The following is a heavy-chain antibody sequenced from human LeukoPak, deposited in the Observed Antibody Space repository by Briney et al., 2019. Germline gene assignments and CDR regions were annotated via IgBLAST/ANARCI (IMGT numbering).Heavy chain of an antibody. CDR1: GFTVSSNY. V-gene: IGHV3-66*01. D-gene: IGHD3-22*01. CDR2: IYSGGST. J-gene: IGHJ2*01. Sequence: GGSLRLSCAASGFTVSSNYMSWVRQAPGKGLEWVSVIYSGGSTYYADSVKGRFTISRDNSKTTLYLQMNSLRAEDTAVYYCARVLSAVTMIVVVSRDWYFDLWGRGTLVTVSS. CDR3: ARVLSAVTMIVVVSRDWYFDL.